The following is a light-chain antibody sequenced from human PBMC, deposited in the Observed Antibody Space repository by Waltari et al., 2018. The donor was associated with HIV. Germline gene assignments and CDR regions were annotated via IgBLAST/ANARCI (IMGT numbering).Light chain of an antibody. J-gene: IGLJ2*01. CDR3: AAWDASLSVV. CDR1: SSNIGSNT. V-gene: IGLV1-44*01. Sequence: SVLTQPPSASTTPGQRVTISCSGSSSNIGSNTVNWYEQLPGAAPTLLIYSNKQRHAGVPDRYSCSKSGTSASLAISGLHSDDEADYYCAAWDASLSVVFGGGTKLTVL. CDR2: SNK.